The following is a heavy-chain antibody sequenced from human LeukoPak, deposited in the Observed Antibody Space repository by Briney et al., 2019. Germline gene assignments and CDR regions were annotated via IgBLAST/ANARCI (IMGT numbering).Heavy chain of an antibody. Sequence: ASVKVSCKASGYTFTGYYMHWVRQAPGQGLEWMGWINPNSGGTNYAQKLQGRVTMTTDTSTSTAYMELRSLRSDDTAVYYCARSVLFDYYYYYMDVWGKGTTVTVSS. CDR1: GYTFTGYY. J-gene: IGHJ6*03. CDR2: INPNSGGT. V-gene: IGHV1-2*02. CDR3: ARSVLFDYYYYYMDV. D-gene: IGHD3-16*01.